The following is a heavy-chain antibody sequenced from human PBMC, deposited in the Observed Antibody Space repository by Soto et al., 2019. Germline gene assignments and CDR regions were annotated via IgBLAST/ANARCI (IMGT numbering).Heavy chain of an antibody. J-gene: IGHJ4*02. CDR1: GFTFSSYG. Sequence: GGSLRLSCAASGFTFSSYGMHWVRQAPGKGLEWVAVISYDGSNKYYADSAKGRFAISRDNSKNTLYLQMNSLRAEDTAVYYCAKDPRYYSSSPTGYFDYWGQGTLVTVSS. D-gene: IGHD6-6*01. V-gene: IGHV3-30*18. CDR3: AKDPRYYSSSPTGYFDY. CDR2: ISYDGSNK.